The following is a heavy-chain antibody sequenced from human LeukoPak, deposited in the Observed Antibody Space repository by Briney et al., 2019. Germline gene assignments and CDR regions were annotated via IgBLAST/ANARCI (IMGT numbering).Heavy chain of an antibody. CDR2: TSGDVSVT. V-gene: IGHV3-74*01. Sequence: GGSLRLSCVASGFTFSSYWMHWVRQAPGKGLVWVSSTSGDVSVTNYADSVKGRFTISRDNAKNTLDLQMNSPRVEDTAEYYCARGFGGGPDYWGQGILVTVSS. D-gene: IGHD3-16*01. CDR3: ARGFGGGPDY. CDR1: GFTFSSYW. J-gene: IGHJ4*02.